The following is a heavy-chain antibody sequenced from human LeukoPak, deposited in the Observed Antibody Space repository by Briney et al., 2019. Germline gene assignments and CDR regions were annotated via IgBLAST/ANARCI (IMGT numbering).Heavy chain of an antibody. Sequence: GGSLRLSCAASGFSFSRYYMSWVRQTPGKALEWISYIPSSGISVQYADSVRGRFTASRDDAKNSLYLQMNSLRVEDTAVYYCARASRGLVREGVDYWGQGTLVTVS. D-gene: IGHD6-19*01. CDR1: GFSFSRYY. J-gene: IGHJ4*02. CDR3: ARASRGLVREGVDY. V-gene: IGHV3-11*04. CDR2: IPSSGISV.